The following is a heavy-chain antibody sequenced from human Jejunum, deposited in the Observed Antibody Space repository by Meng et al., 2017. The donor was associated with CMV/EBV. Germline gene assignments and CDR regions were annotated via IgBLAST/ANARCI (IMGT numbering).Heavy chain of an antibody. V-gene: IGHV3-30*14. Sequence: QVDLVXXXXXXVQXGXXXRLSCAASGFTFNTYAMHWVRQAPGKGLEWVAVMSYDGTHKYYGDSVKGRITISRDNSKNTLSLQMNSLRADDTAVYYCARGGAAAGSESWGQGTLVTVSS. D-gene: IGHD6-13*01. CDR2: MSYDGTHK. J-gene: IGHJ4*02. CDR1: GFTFNTYA. CDR3: ARGGAAAGSES.